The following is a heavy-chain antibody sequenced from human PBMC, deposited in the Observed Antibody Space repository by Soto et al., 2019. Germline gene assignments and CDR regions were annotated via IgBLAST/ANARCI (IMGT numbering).Heavy chain of an antibody. J-gene: IGHJ4*02. CDR3: ARVRTIFGVVLFDY. CDR1: GGSISSYY. D-gene: IGHD3-3*01. CDR2: IYYSGST. Sequence: LSLTCTVSGGSISSYYWSWIRQPPGKGLEWIGYIYYSGSTNYNPSLKSRVTISVDTSKNQFSLKLSSVTAADTAVYYCARVRTIFGVVLFDYWGQGTLVTVSS. V-gene: IGHV4-59*01.